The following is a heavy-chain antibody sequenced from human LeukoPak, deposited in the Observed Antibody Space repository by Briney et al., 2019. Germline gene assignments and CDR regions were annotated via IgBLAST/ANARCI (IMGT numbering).Heavy chain of an antibody. J-gene: IGHJ4*02. Sequence: GGSLRLSCAGSGFTFSSYAMSWVSQAPGKWLEWVSVISGSSDTTYYADSVKGRFIISRDDSKNTLYLQMNSLRAEDTAVYYCAKRIGGVNSFDHWGQGTLVTVSS. CDR1: GFTFSSYA. D-gene: IGHD3-16*01. CDR3: AKRIGGVNSFDH. CDR2: ISGSSDTT. V-gene: IGHV3-23*01.